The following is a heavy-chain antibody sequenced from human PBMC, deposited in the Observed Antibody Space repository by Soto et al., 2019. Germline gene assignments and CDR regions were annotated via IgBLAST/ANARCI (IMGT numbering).Heavy chain of an antibody. V-gene: IGHV3-30-3*01. J-gene: IGHJ6*02. CDR2: ISYDGDNK. CDR3: ARPWGQLSTYYYGMDT. Sequence: QVQLVESGGGVVQPGRSLTLSCAASGFTFRNYAMHWVRQAPGKGLEGVATISYDGDNKYYTDSVKGPFTISRDNSKNPLYLQMNSLRPEDTAVYYCARPWGQLSTYYYGMDTWGQGTTVTVSS. CDR1: GFTFRNYA. D-gene: IGHD3-16*01.